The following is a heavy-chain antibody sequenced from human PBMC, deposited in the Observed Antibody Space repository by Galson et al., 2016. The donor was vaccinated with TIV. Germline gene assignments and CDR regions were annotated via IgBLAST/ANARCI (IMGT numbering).Heavy chain of an antibody. J-gene: IGHJ6*02. V-gene: IGHV2-70*11. Sequence: PALVKPTQTLTLTCTLSGFSLSTAGMSVHWIRQPPGKALEWLARVDWDADKYYSVSQRTRLTISKDTSKNQVVLKMTNIDPVDSATYYCARVEMVGYSRAPGGYYHAMDVWGQGTTVTVSS. D-gene: IGHD5-18*01. CDR2: VDWDADK. CDR3: ARVEMVGYSRAPGGYYHAMDV. CDR1: GFSLSTAGMS.